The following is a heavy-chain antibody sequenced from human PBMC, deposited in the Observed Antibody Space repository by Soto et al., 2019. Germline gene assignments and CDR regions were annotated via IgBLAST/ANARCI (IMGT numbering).Heavy chain of an antibody. CDR3: ATDTSPGRRNEYRDAFDI. CDR1: GFTFRSYW. J-gene: IGHJ3*02. D-gene: IGHD2-15*01. Sequence: EVQLVESGGGLVQPGGSLRLSCAASGFTFRSYWMVWVRQAPGKGLEWVANINQDGSKRYFVDPVKGRSTISRDNAKNSLFLQINSLRADDTAVYYCATDTSPGRRNEYRDAFDIWGQGTMVAVSS. V-gene: IGHV3-7*03. CDR2: INQDGSKR.